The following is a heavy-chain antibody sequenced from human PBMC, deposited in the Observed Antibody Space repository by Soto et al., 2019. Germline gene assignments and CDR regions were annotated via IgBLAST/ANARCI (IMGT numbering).Heavy chain of an antibody. V-gene: IGHV3-7*01. Sequence: EVQLVESGGGLVQPGGSLRLSCAASGFTFNRYWMTWVRQAPGKGLEWVATINQDGSEKYCVDSVKGRFTISRDNAKHSLYLQLTRLRAEDTAVYYCAREFWGIVWNDSRGQGTLVTVSS. CDR2: INQDGSEK. CDR1: GFTFNRYW. CDR3: AREFWGIVWNDS. J-gene: IGHJ4*02. D-gene: IGHD1-1*01.